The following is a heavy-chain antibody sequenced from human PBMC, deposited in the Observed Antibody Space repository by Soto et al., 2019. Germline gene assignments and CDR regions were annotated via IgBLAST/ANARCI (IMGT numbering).Heavy chain of an antibody. Sequence: GGSLRLSCAASGFTVSSNYMSWVRQAPGKGLEWVSVIYSGGSTYYADSVKGRFTISRHNSKNTLYLQMNSLRAEDTAVYYCARADSDSSGWYYFDYWGQGTLVTVSS. CDR3: ARADSDSSGWYYFDY. CDR2: IYSGGST. D-gene: IGHD6-19*01. V-gene: IGHV3-53*04. CDR1: GFTVSSNY. J-gene: IGHJ4*02.